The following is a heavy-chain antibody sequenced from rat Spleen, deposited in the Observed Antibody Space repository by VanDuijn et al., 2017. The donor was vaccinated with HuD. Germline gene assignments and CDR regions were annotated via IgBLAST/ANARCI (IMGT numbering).Heavy chain of an antibody. Sequence: EVQLVESGGGLVQPGRSLKLSCAASGFTFSNYGMHWIRQAPTKGLDWVAYISPSGGSTYYRNSVKGRFTISRDNAKSTLYLQMDSLRSEDTATYYSARRHFGYTDYFDYWGQGVMVTVSS. D-gene: IGHD1-4*01. CDR1: GFTFSNYG. V-gene: IGHV5-19*01. CDR3: ARRHFGYTDYFDY. CDR2: ISPSGGST. J-gene: IGHJ2*01.